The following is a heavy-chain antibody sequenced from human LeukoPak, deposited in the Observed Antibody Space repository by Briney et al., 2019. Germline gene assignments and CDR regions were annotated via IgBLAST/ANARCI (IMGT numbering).Heavy chain of an antibody. CDR3: AKGGGTGYSSSWYSN. CDR2: ISYDGSNK. Sequence: GGSLRLPCAASGFTFSSYAMHWVRQAPGKGLEWVAVISYDGSNKYYADSVKGRFTISRDNSKNTLYLQMNSLRAEDTAVYYCAKGGGTGYSSSWYSNWGQGTLVTVSS. J-gene: IGHJ4*02. D-gene: IGHD6-13*01. V-gene: IGHV3-30*04. CDR1: GFTFSSYA.